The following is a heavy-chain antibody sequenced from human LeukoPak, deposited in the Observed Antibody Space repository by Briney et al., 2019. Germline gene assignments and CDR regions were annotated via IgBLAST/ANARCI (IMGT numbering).Heavy chain of an antibody. J-gene: IGHJ5*02. CDR1: GYTFTSYG. D-gene: IGHD3-3*01. V-gene: IGHV1-18*01. CDR2: ISAYNGNT. CDR3: ARDINYYDFWSGYYQDNWFDP. Sequence: ASVKVSCKASGYTFTSYGISWVRQAPGQGLEWMGWISAYNGNTNYAQKLQGRVTMTTDTSTSTAYMELRSLRSDDTAVYCCARDINYYDFWSGYYQDNWFDPWGQGTLVTVSS.